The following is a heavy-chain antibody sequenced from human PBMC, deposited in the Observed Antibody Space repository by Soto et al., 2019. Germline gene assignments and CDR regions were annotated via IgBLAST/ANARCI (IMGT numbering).Heavy chain of an antibody. CDR2: ISGSGGST. CDR1: GFTFSSYA. J-gene: IGHJ4*02. V-gene: IGHV3-23*01. Sequence: GGSLRLSCAASGFTFSSYAMSWVRQAPGKGLEWVSAISGSGGSTYYADSVKGRFTISRDNSKNTLYLQMNSLRAEDTAVYYCASLHEGYAHSPGDYWGQGTLVTVSS. CDR3: ASLHEGYAHSPGDY. D-gene: IGHD2-8*01.